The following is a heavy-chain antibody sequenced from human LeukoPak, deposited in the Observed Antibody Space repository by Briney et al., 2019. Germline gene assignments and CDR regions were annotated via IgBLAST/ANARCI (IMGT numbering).Heavy chain of an antibody. J-gene: IGHJ4*02. V-gene: IGHV3-23*01. D-gene: IGHD3-22*01. Sequence: AGGSLRLSCAASGFTFSSYAMSWARQAPGKGLEWVSVISGSGGSTYYADSVKGRFTISRDNSKNTLYLQMNSLRAEDTAVYYCAKDRDDSIVSDYWGQGTLVTVSS. CDR1: GFTFSSYA. CDR3: AKDRDDSIVSDY. CDR2: ISGSGGST.